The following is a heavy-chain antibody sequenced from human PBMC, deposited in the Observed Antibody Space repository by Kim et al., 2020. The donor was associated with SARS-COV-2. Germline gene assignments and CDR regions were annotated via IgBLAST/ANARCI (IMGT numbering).Heavy chain of an antibody. D-gene: IGHD6-19*01. Sequence: SETLSLTCTVSGASISSGGYYWSWIRQDPGKGLEWIGYIFYTGNTYYNPSLTSRATISLDTSKNQFSLNLTSVTVADTAVYYCARGDNGWYGDYCWFDPWGQGTLVXXSS. V-gene: IGHV4-31*03. CDR1: GASISSGGYY. CDR3: ARGDNGWYGDYCWFDP. J-gene: IGHJ5*02. CDR2: IFYTGNT.